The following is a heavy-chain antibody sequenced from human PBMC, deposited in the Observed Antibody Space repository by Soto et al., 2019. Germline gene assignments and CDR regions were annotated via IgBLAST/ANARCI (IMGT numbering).Heavy chain of an antibody. CDR3: ARPQPYGSGSYYNRQGMDV. CDR2: INAGNGNT. V-gene: IGHV1-3*01. Sequence: GASVKVSCKASGYTFTSYAMHWVRQAPGQRLEWMGWINAGNGNTKYSQKFQGRVTITRDTSASTAYMELGSLRSEDTAVYYCARPQPYGSGSYYNRQGMDVWGQGTTVTVSS. CDR1: GYTFTSYA. D-gene: IGHD3-10*01. J-gene: IGHJ6*02.